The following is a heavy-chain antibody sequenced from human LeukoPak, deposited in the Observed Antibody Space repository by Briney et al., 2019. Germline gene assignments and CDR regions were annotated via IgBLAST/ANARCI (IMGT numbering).Heavy chain of an antibody. CDR2: ISTSSIYI. Sequence: GGSLRLSCAASGFTFSSYSMNWVRQAPGKGLEWVSSISTSSIYIYYADSMKGRFTISRDNAKNSLYLQMNSLRAEDTAVYYCARVRVARGVLDPWGQGTLVTVSS. V-gene: IGHV3-21*01. CDR1: GFTFSSYS. D-gene: IGHD2-8*02. J-gene: IGHJ5*02. CDR3: ARVRVARGVLDP.